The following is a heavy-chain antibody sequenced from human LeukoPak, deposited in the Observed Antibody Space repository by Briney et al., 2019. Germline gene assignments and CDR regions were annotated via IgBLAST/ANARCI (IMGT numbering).Heavy chain of an antibody. CDR2: INPSGGST. CDR1: GYTFTSYY. CDR3: AKDGGLWVSAHWGDS. Sequence: GASVKVSCKASGYTFTSYYMHWVRQAPGQGLEWMGIINPSGGSTTYAQKFQGRVTMTRDTSTSTVYIELSSLRSEDTAVYYCAKDGGLWVSAHWGDSWGRGTLVTVSS. J-gene: IGHJ4*02. V-gene: IGHV1-46*01. D-gene: IGHD7-27*01.